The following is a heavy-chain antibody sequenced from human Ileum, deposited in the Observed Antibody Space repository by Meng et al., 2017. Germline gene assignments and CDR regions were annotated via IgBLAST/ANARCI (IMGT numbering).Heavy chain of an antibody. CDR3: ARSGVLLWFGEDY. D-gene: IGHD3-10*01. CDR1: GGSFSGYY. Sequence: VRLQQWGAGRLKPSETLSLTCAVYGGSFSGYYWSWIRQPPGKGLEWIGEINHSGSTNYNPSLKSRVTISVDTSKNQFSLKLSSVTAADTAVYYCARSGVLLWFGEDYWGQGTLVTVSS. CDR2: INHSGST. V-gene: IGHV4-34*01. J-gene: IGHJ4*02.